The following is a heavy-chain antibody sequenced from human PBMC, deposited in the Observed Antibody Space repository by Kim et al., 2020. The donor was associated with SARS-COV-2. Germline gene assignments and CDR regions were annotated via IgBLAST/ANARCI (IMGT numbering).Heavy chain of an antibody. CDR3: TTDVYGDYVGFDP. Sequence: GGSLRLSCAASGFTFSNAWMSWVRQAPGKGLEWVGRIKSKTDGGTTDYAAPVKGRFTISRDDSKNTLYLQMNSLKTEDTAVYYCTTDVYGDYVGFDPWGQGTLVTVSS. CDR1: GFTFSNAW. D-gene: IGHD4-17*01. V-gene: IGHV3-15*01. J-gene: IGHJ5*02. CDR2: IKSKTDGGTT.